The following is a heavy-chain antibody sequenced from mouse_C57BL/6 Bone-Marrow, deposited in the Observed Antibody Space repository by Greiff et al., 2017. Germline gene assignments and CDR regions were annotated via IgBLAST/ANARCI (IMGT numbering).Heavy chain of an antibody. J-gene: IGHJ1*03. V-gene: IGHV1-9*01. CDR1: GYTFTGYW. Sequence: QVQLKESGAELMKPGASVKLSCKATGYTFTGYWIEWVKQRPGHGLEWIGEILPGSGSTNYNEKFKGKATFTADTSSNTAYMELSSLTTENSAIYDCARYPHYYGSSYPHWYFDVWGTGTTVTVSS. CDR3: ARYPHYYGSSYPHWYFDV. D-gene: IGHD1-1*01. CDR2: ILPGSGST.